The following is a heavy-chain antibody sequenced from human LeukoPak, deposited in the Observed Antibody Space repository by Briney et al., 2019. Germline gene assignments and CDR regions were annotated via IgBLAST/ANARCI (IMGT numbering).Heavy chain of an antibody. D-gene: IGHD3-10*01. V-gene: IGHV4-39*01. CDR2: VYSSGST. CDR3: ARRLNYHGNLFDY. J-gene: IGHJ4*02. Sequence: SETLSLTCTVSGGSISSSDYNWGWIRQPPGKGLEWIGSVYSSGSTYYSPSLKSRVTISVDTSKNQFSLKLSSVTAVDTAVYYCARRLNYHGNLFDYWGQGTLVTVSS. CDR1: GGSISSSDYN.